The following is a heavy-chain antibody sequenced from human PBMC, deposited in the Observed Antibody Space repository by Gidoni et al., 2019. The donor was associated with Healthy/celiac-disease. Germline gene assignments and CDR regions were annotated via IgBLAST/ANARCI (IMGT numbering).Heavy chain of an antibody. CDR2: IVPILGIA. D-gene: IGHD5-12*01. CDR1: GGTVSSYA. V-gene: IGHV1-69*04. CDR3: ARAEMATNYQDYYYYYYGMDV. Sequence: QVQLVQSGAEVKTPGSSVKVSCRASGGTVSSYAISWVRQAPGQGLEWVGRIVPILGIANSAQKFQGRVTITADKSTSTAYMELSSLRSEDTAVYYCARAEMATNYQDYYYYYYGMDVWGQGTTVTVSS. J-gene: IGHJ6*02.